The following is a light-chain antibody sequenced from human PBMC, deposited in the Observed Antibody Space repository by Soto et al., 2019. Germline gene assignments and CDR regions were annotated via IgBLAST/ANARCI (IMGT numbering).Light chain of an antibody. CDR1: QSLSRW. V-gene: IGKV1-5*01. CDR2: DVS. J-gene: IGKJ1*01. Sequence: DIEMTQSPSTLSASVGDRVTVTCRASQSLSRWLACYQQKPGKAPKLLIYDVSTLESGVPSRFSGSGSGTEFTLTNSSLQPDDFATYYCQHYTTSSTWTFGQGTKVETK. CDR3: QHYTTSSTWT.